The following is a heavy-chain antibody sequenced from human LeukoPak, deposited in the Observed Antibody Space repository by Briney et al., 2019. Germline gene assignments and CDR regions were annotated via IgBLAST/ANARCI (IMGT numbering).Heavy chain of an antibody. J-gene: IGHJ3*02. V-gene: IGHV1-2*04. CDR3: ARRGYYYDSSGYYYSVYDI. Sequence: ASVKVSCKASGYTFTGYYMHWVRRAPGQGLEWMGWINPNSGGTNYAQKFQGWVTMTRDTSISTAYMELSRLRSDDTAVYYCARRGYYYDSSGYYYSVYDIWGQGTMVTVSS. CDR2: INPNSGGT. CDR1: GYTFTGYY. D-gene: IGHD3-22*01.